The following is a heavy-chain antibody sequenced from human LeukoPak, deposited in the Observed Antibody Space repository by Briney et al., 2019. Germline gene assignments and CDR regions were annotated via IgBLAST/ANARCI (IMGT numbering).Heavy chain of an antibody. CDR1: GFTFSSYA. J-gene: IGHJ4*02. Sequence: PGGSLRLSCAASGFTFSSYAMSWVRQAPGKGLEWVSAISGSGGSTYYADSVKGRFTISRDNSKNTLYLQMNSLRAEDTAVYYCAKFTRSLVIAPDDYWGQGTLVTVSS. CDR2: ISGSGGST. D-gene: IGHD3-9*01. CDR3: AKFTRSLVIAPDDY. V-gene: IGHV3-23*01.